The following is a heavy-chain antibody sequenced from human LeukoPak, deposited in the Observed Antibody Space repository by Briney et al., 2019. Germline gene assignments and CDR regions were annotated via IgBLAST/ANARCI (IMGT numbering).Heavy chain of an antibody. CDR2: IYYSGST. J-gene: IGHJ4*02. Sequence: SETLSLTFSVSGGSFSNYYWSWIRQPPGKGLEWIGYIYYSGSTDYNPFLKSRVTISVDTSKKQFSLKLSSVTAADTAVYYCARGVVLTGYPLDFWGRGTLVTVSS. V-gene: IGHV4-59*01. CDR1: GGSFSNYY. CDR3: ARGVVLTGYPLDF. D-gene: IGHD3-9*01.